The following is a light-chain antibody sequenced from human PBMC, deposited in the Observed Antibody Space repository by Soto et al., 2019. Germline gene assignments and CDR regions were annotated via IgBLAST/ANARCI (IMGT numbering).Light chain of an antibody. CDR1: TSNIGENS. Sequence: LTQPLSVSGVLGRGGTITCSGSTSNIGENSVGWFQQLPGTAPKVLIYVTNKRPSGVPDRFSGSKSGTSAYLAISGLQSEDEADYYCAAWDGSLNGHVFGTGTKVTVL. V-gene: IGLV1-44*01. CDR3: AAWDGSLNGHV. CDR2: VTN. J-gene: IGLJ1*01.